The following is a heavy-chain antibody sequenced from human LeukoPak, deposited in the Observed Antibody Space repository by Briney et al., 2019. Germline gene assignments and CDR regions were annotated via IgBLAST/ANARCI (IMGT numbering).Heavy chain of an antibody. J-gene: IGHJ5*02. V-gene: IGHV4-34*01. D-gene: IGHD3-10*01. CDR1: GGSIGSYH. Sequence: SETLSLTCTVSGGSIGSYHWSWIRQSPGKGLEWLGEINHRGSTNYNPSLKRRVTMSLDTSKNQFSLKLSSVTAADTAVYYCAKSLYGSGSYYNWFDPWGQGTLVTVSS. CDR3: AKSLYGSGSYYNWFDP. CDR2: INHRGST.